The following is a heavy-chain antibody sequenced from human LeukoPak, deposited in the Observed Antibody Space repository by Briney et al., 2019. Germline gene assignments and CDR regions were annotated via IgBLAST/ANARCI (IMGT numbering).Heavy chain of an antibody. CDR3: ARTSYYDSSGSYRDAFDI. D-gene: IGHD3-22*01. Sequence: SQTLSLTCAISGDSVSSNSAAWNWVRQSPSRGLEWLGRTYYRSKWYNDYAVSVKSRIAINPDTSKNQFSLQLNSVTPEDTAVCSCARTSYYDSSGSYRDAFDIWGQGTVVSVSS. V-gene: IGHV6-1*01. J-gene: IGHJ3*02. CDR1: GDSVSSNSAA. CDR2: TYYRSKWYN.